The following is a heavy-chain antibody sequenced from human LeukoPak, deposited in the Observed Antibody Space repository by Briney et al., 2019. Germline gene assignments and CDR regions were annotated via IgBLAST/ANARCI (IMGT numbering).Heavy chain of an antibody. CDR1: GGSFSGYY. CDR3: ANIVVVTAIP. Sequence: SETLSLTCAVYGGSFSGYYWSWIRQPPGKGLEWIGEINHSGSTNYNPSLKSRVTISVDTSKNQFSLKLSSVTAADTAVYYCANIVVVTAIPWGQGTLVTVSS. J-gene: IGHJ4*02. D-gene: IGHD2-21*02. V-gene: IGHV4-34*01. CDR2: INHSGST.